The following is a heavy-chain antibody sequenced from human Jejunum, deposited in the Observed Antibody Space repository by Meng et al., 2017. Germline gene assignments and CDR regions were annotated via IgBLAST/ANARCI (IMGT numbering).Heavy chain of an antibody. CDR2: ISSYNGKT. Sequence: QVHLVQSGAEVKKPGASVKVSCKASGYTFSNYGINWVRQAPGQGLEWMGWISSYNGKTNYVQSLQGRVTMTTDTSTSTAYMELRSLRSDDTAIYYCARDFLAGGEDFDYWCQGTMVTVSS. D-gene: IGHD2-21*01. CDR1: GYTFSNYG. V-gene: IGHV1-18*01. CDR3: ARDFLAGGEDFDY. J-gene: IGHJ4*02.